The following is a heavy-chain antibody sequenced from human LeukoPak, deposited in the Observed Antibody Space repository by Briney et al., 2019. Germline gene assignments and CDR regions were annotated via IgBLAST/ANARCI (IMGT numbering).Heavy chain of an antibody. CDR3: VRHILLWFGELCPNCFDP. Sequence: PSETLSLTCTVSGGSISSDYWSWIRQPPGKGLEWIGYIYYSGSTNYNPSLKSRVTISVDTSKNQFSLKLSSVTAADTAVYYCVRHILLWFGELCPNCFDPWGQGTLVTVSS. CDR2: IYYSGST. V-gene: IGHV4-59*08. J-gene: IGHJ5*02. D-gene: IGHD3-10*01. CDR1: GGSISSDY.